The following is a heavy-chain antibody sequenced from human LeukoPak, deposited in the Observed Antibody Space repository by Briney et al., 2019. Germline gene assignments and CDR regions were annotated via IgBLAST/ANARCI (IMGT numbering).Heavy chain of an antibody. CDR2: ISYSGST. Sequence: SETLSLTCTVSGGSISSYYWSWIRQPPGKGLEWIGYISYSGSTNYNPSLKSRVTISLDTSKNQFSLKLSPVTAADTAMYYCARHVSGDYAWLDVWGQGTTVTVSS. D-gene: IGHD4-17*01. V-gene: IGHV4-59*08. CDR1: GGSISSYY. CDR3: ARHVSGDYAWLDV. J-gene: IGHJ6*02.